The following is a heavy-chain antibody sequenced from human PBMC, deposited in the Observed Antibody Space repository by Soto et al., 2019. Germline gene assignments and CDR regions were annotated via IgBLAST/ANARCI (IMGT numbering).Heavy chain of an antibody. CDR1: GYTFTRYT. J-gene: IGHJ5*02. CDR3: ARCIATGQLDP. CDR2: INPDNGNT. Sequence: QVQLVQSGAEVKKPGASVKISCKASGYTFTRYTMNWVRQAPGQRLEWMGWINPDNGNTKSSQKFQDRVIITRDTSASTAYMDLSSLRSEDTAVYYWARCIATGQLDPWGQGTLVTVSS. D-gene: IGHD2-15*01. V-gene: IGHV1-3*01.